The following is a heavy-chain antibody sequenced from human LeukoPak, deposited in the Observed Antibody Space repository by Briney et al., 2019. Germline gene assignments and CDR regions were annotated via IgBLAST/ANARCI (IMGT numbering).Heavy chain of an antibody. CDR2: INHTGST. D-gene: IGHD1-14*01. V-gene: IGHV4-34*01. Sequence: PSETLSLTCAVYGGSVRDYYWSWIRQPPGKGLEWIGEINHTGSTNYNPSLKSRVTISVETSKNQFSLKVTSVTAADTAVYYCARGAPHGIVKTNRATIGEYFHHWGQGTLVTVSS. CDR3: ARGAPHGIVKTNRATIGEYFHH. J-gene: IGHJ1*01. CDR1: GGSVRDYY.